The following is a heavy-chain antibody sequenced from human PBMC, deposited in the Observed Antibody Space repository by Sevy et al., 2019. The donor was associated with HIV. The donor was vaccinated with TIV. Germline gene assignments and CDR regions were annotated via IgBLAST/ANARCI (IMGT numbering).Heavy chain of an antibody. CDR1: GGSINSGGYS. V-gene: IGHV4-30-2*01. CDR3: ARGRVGDSSSWYGAFDV. Sequence: SETLSLTCAVSGGSINSGGYSWSWIRQPPGKGLEWIGYIFQSGATYYIPSLQSLVSISVDMSKNQFSVNLRSVTAADTAVYYCARGRVGDSSSWYGAFDVWGQGTMVTVSS. J-gene: IGHJ3*01. CDR2: IFQSGAT. D-gene: IGHD6-13*01.